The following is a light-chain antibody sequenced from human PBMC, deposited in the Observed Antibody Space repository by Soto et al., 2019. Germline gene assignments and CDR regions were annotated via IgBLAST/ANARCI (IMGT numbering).Light chain of an antibody. V-gene: IGKV3-15*01. CDR2: TAP. CDR1: QSISDN. CDR3: QQYNDWPPWT. J-gene: IGKJ1*01. Sequence: VMTQTPATLSLSPGERATLSCRASQSISDNLAWYQQKPGQAPRLIIYTAPIRATGIPARFSGSGSGTEFTLTISSLQSEDSAIYYCQQYNDWPPWTFGQGTKV.